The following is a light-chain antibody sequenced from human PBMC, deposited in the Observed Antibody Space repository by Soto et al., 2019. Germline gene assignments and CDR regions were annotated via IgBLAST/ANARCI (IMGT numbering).Light chain of an antibody. CDR1: QSVSGR. V-gene: IGKV3-11*01. CDR3: QQRSDWPLT. CDR2: DAS. Sequence: EIVLTQSPATLSLSPGERATLSCRASQSVSGRLAWYQQKVGQAPRLLIYDASNRATDIPARFSGSGSGTDFTLTISSLEPEDFAVYYCQQRSDWPLTFGGGTKVEIK. J-gene: IGKJ4*01.